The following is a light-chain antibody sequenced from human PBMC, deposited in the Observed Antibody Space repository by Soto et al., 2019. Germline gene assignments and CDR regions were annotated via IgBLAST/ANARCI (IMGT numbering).Light chain of an antibody. V-gene: IGKV1-8*01. J-gene: IGKJ5*01. CDR2: AAS. Sequence: IRMTQSPSSLSASTLEIFNITFLSSQGISSYLAWYQQKPGKAPKLLIYAASTLQSGVPSRFSGSGSGTDFTFTISCLQSEDFATYYCQQYYSYPPITFGQGTRLEI. CDR1: QGISSY. CDR3: QQYYSYPPIT.